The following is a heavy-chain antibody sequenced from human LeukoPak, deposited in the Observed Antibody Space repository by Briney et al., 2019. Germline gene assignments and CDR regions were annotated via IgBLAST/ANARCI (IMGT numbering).Heavy chain of an antibody. V-gene: IGHV4-61*01. CDR3: ARDSIVGGFAFDY. CDR2: IYYSGST. D-gene: IGHD3-16*02. Sequence: SETLSLTCTVSGGSVSSGSYYWGWIRQPPGKGLEWIGYIYYSGSTNYNPSLKSRVTISVDTSKNQFSLKLSSVTAADTAVYYCARDSIVGGFAFDYWGQGTLVTVSS. J-gene: IGHJ4*02. CDR1: GGSVSSGSYY.